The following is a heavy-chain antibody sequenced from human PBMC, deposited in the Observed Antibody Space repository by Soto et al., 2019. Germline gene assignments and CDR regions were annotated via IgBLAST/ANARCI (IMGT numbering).Heavy chain of an antibody. CDR1: GYTFTNYG. CDR3: AREGAGTTPLGS. J-gene: IGHJ5*02. Sequence: QVQLVQSGPEVKKPGASVKVSCKASGYTFTNYGFNWVRQAPGQGLEWMGWISAYNGHTKYSQIFQARVIMTTDTSTSTAYMELRSLTSDDTAVYYCAREGAGTTPLGSWGQGTLVTVSS. D-gene: IGHD4-17*01. CDR2: ISAYNGHT. V-gene: IGHV1-18*01.